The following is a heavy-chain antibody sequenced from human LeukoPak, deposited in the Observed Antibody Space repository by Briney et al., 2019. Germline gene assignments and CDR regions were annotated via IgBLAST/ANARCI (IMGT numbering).Heavy chain of an antibody. CDR1: GFSLSTSGMR. D-gene: IGHD3-16*02. CDR2: IDWDDDK. J-gene: IGHJ4*02. CDR3: AREGGIMITFGGVIEPYYFNY. Sequence: SGPTLVNPTQTLTLTCTFSGFSLSTSGMRVSWIRRPPGKALEWLARIDWDDDKLYSTSLKTRLTISKDTSKNQVVLTMTNMDPVDTATYYCAREGGIMITFGGVIEPYYFNYWGQGTLVTVSS. V-gene: IGHV2-70*04.